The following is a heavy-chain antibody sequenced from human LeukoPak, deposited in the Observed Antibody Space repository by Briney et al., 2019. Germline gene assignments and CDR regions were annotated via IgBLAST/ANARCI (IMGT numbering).Heavy chain of an antibody. J-gene: IGHJ4*02. CDR1: GFTFRNHW. V-gene: IGHV3-74*03. D-gene: IGHD6-6*01. CDR2: ISSDGSST. CDR3: ARDQRVTGRPDIDY. Sequence: GGSLRLFCGASGFTFRNHWMHWVRQTPGKGLVWVSRISSDGSSTTYADSVKGRFTISRDNAKNTLYLQMNNLRAEDTAMYYCARDQRVTGRPDIDYWGQGTLVIVSP.